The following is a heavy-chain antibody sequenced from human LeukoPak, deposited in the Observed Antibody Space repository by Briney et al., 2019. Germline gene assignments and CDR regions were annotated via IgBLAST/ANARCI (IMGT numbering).Heavy chain of an antibody. V-gene: IGHV3-53*01. CDR3: ARWGYDSSGSYWDN. CDR1: GFSVSSNY. CDR2: IYSVSDT. D-gene: IGHD3-22*01. J-gene: IGHJ4*02. Sequence: GGSLRLSCAASGFSVSSNYMTWVRQAPGKGLQWVSVIYSVSDTFYADSVKGRFTISRDDSKNTVSLQMNSLRADDTAVYYCARWGYDSSGSYWDNWGQGTLVTVS.